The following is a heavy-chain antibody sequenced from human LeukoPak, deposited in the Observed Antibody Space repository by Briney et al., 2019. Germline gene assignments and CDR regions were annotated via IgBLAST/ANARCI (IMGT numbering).Heavy chain of an antibody. CDR2: IYYSGST. J-gene: IGHJ6*02. D-gene: IGHD3-3*01. CDR3: ARDRRYSEAFWSGYYDYYYGMDV. Sequence: PSETLSLTCTVSGGSISSSRYSWSWIRQPPGKGLEWIGYIYYSGSTNYNPSLKSRVTISVDTSKNQFSLKLSSVTAADTAVYYCARDRRYSEAFWSGYYDYYYGMDVWGQGTTVTVSS. CDR1: GGSISSSRYS. V-gene: IGHV4-61*01.